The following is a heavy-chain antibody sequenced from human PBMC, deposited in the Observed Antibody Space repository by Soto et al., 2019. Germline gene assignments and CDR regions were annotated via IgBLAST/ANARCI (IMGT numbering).Heavy chain of an antibody. CDR3: ATFIVGATM. D-gene: IGHD1-26*01. Sequence: LRLSCAVSGFTVSSNYMSWVRQAPGEGLEWVSLIYSGGSTYYADSVKGRFTIPRDNSKNTLYLQMNSLRAEDTAVYYCATFIVGATMWGPGTLVTVSS. CDR1: GFTVSSNY. CDR2: IYSGGST. J-gene: IGHJ4*02. V-gene: IGHV3-53*01.